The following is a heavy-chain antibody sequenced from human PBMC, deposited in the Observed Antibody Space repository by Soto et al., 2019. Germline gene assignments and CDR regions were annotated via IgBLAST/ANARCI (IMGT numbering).Heavy chain of an antibody. V-gene: IGHV3-30-3*01. CDR3: AREDGEYYDYVWGRPFDY. CDR2: ISYDGSNK. Sequence: GGSLRLSCAASGFTFSSYAMHWVRQAPGKGLEWVAVISYDGSNKYYADSVKGRFTISRDNSKNTLYLQMNSLRAEDTAVYYCAREDGEYYDYVWGRPFDYWGQGTLVTVSS. J-gene: IGHJ4*02. D-gene: IGHD3-16*01. CDR1: GFTFSSYA.